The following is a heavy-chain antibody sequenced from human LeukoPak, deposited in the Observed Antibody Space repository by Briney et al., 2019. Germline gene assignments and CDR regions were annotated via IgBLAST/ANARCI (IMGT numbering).Heavy chain of an antibody. Sequence: PGGSLRLSCAASGFTVSSNYMSWVRQAPGKGLEWVSGISWNSGSIGYADSVKGRFTISRDNAKNSLYLQMNSLRAEDTALYYCAKGSAGSWYFSWFDPWGQGTLVTVSS. CDR3: AKGSAGSWYFSWFDP. D-gene: IGHD6-13*01. CDR2: ISWNSGSI. J-gene: IGHJ5*02. V-gene: IGHV3-9*01. CDR1: GFTVSSNY.